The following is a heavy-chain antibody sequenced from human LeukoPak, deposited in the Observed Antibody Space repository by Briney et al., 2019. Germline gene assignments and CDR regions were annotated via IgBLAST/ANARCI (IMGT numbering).Heavy chain of an antibody. J-gene: IGHJ6*03. Sequence: GGSLRLSCEASGLTFGDHWMHWVRQAPGKGLVWVSRIDVDGSNTIYADSVKGRFTISRDNAKNSLFLQMNSLTAEDTAVYYCARDPYSGGYWNYYYYYMDVWGKGTTVTISS. V-gene: IGHV3-74*01. D-gene: IGHD1-26*01. CDR2: IDVDGSNT. CDR3: ARDPYSGGYWNYYYYYMDV. CDR1: GLTFGDHW.